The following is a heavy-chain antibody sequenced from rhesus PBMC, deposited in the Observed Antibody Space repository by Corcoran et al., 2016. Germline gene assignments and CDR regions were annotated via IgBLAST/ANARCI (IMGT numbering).Heavy chain of an antibody. D-gene: IGHD5-30*01. CDR3: ARGWIQSFEY. Sequence: QVQLQESGPGVAKPSETLSLTCAVSGGSIRVSYRLNWIRQAPGKGLEWIGYIYGSSTNTNYNPSLKSRVIVSKDTSQNQFSLRLSSVTAADTAVYYCARGWIQSFEYWGQGVLVTVSS. V-gene: IGHV4S10*01. J-gene: IGHJ4*01. CDR2: IYGSSTNT. CDR1: GGSIRVSYR.